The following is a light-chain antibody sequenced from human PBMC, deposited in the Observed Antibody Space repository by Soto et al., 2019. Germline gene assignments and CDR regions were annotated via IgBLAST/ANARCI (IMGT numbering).Light chain of an antibody. CDR1: QSVSSY. V-gene: IGKV3-15*01. CDR3: QQYDKWPLT. J-gene: IGKJ4*01. Sequence: EIVMTQSPATLSVSPGERATLSCRASQSVSSYLAWYQQKRGRGPRLLIYDASNRATGIPARFSGSGSGTEFTLTISSLQSEDFAVYYCQQYDKWPLTFGGGTKVEIK. CDR2: DAS.